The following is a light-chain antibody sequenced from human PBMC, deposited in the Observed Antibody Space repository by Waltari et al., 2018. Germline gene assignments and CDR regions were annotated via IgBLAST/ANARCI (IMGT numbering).Light chain of an antibody. Sequence: SYDLSQPPSVSVSPGQTASITCTGDKLGDKYIFWYQQKPGQAPVLVISQDTKRPSGALERFSGSNSETTATLTITGTQPVDEAAYYCQAWDSGTYYVFGAGTQVTVL. J-gene: IGLJ1*01. V-gene: IGLV3-1*01. CDR2: QDT. CDR3: QAWDSGTYYV. CDR1: KLGDKY.